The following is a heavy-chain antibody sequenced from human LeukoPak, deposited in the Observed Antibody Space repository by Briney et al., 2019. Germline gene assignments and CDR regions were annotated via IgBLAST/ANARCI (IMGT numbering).Heavy chain of an antibody. J-gene: IGHJ5*02. V-gene: IGHV4-38-2*01. CDR1: GDSITSGYH. CDR3: ARSSSVDTALVGVHWFDP. D-gene: IGHD5-18*01. CDR2: IFHSGST. Sequence: SETLSLTCAVSGDSITSGYHWAWIRQPPGKGLEWIGSIFHSGSTYRNPSLRSRLTISLNTSKNQISLILSSMTAADTAVYYCARSSSVDTALVGVHWFDPWGQGTLVTVSS.